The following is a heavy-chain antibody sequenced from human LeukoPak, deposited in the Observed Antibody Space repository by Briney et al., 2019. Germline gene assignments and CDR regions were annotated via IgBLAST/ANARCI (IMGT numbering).Heavy chain of an antibody. CDR2: IYYSGST. CDR1: GGSISSGGYY. V-gene: IGHV4-31*03. CDR3: ARARGRSSLTYYFDY. D-gene: IGHD1-26*01. Sequence: SQTLSLTCTVSGGSISSGGYYWSWIRQHPGKGLEWIGYIYYSGSTYYNPSLKSRVTISVDTPKNQFSLKLSSVTAADTAVYYCARARGRSSLTYYFDYWGQGTLVTVSS. J-gene: IGHJ4*02.